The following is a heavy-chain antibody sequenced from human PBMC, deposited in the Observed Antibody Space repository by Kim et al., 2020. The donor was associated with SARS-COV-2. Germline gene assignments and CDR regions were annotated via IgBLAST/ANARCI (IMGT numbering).Heavy chain of an antibody. CDR3: ANIIGAPISADY. V-gene: IGHV3-23*01. J-gene: IGHJ4*02. Sequence: YYAESVKGRFNTSRDNSKHTLYLQMNSLRADDTAVYYCANIIGAPISADYWGQGTLVTVSS.